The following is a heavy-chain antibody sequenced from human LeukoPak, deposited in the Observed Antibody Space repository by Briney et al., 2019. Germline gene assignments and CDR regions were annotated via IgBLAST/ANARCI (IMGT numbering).Heavy chain of an antibody. CDR1: GFTFSSYA. CDR2: ISGSGGST. Sequence: GGSLRLSCAASGFTFSSYAMSWVRQAPGKGLEWVSGISGSGGSTYYADSVKGRFTISRDNSKSTLYVQMNSLRGEDTAVYYCAKDRIAVAGTACWFDPWGQGTLVTVSS. D-gene: IGHD6-19*01. CDR3: AKDRIAVAGTACWFDP. J-gene: IGHJ5*02. V-gene: IGHV3-23*01.